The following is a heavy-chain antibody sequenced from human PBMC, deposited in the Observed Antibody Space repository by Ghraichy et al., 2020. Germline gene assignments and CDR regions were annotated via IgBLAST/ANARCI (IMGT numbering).Heavy chain of an antibody. D-gene: IGHD5-18*01. J-gene: IGHJ4*02. CDR1: GFTFSSYS. V-gene: IGHV3-21*01. Sequence: GGSLRLSCAASGFTFSSYSMNWVRQAPGKGLEWVSSISSSSSYIYYADSVKGRFTISRDNAKNSLYLQMNSLRAEDTAVYYCARGPTAMVIYYFDYWGQGTLVNVSS. CDR3: ARGPTAMVIYYFDY. CDR2: ISSSSSYI.